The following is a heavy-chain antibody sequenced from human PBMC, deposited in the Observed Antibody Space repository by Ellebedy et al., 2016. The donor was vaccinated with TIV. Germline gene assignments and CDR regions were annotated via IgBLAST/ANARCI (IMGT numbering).Heavy chain of an antibody. V-gene: IGHV3-30*02. CDR1: GFSVSG. D-gene: IGHD3-16*01. CDR3: VKGAYPVPTVMAV. CDR2: IRSDGTTK. Sequence: PGGSLRLSCATSGFSVSGMHWVRQAPGKGLEWVAFIRSDGTTKYYTDSVEGRFTISGDSSKNTLDLQMNTLRPEDTAVYYCVKGAYPVPTVMAVWGQGTMVTVSS. J-gene: IGHJ6*02.